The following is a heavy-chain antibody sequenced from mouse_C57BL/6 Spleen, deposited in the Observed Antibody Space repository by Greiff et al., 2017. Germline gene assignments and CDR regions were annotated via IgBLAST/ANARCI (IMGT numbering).Heavy chain of an antibody. CDR1: GYSITSGYY. J-gene: IGHJ1*03. CDR2: ISYDGSN. Sequence: DVQLQESGPGLVKPSQSLSLTCSVTGYSITSGYYWNWIRQFPGNKLEWMGYISYDGSNNYNPSLKNRISITRDTSKNQFFLKLNSVTTEDTATYYCARLLGRYFDVWGTGTTVTVSS. V-gene: IGHV3-6*01. D-gene: IGHD4-1*01. CDR3: ARLLGRYFDV.